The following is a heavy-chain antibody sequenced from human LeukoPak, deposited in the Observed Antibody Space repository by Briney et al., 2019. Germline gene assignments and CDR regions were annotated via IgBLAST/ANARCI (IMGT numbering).Heavy chain of an antibody. CDR3: GHQGRTEVSNPWGVGV. V-gene: IGHV4-39*01. D-gene: IGHD5/OR15-5a*01. CDR2: AFYSGSA. CDR1: GGTISTNTHY. Sequence: SETLSLTCSVSGGTISTNTHYWGWIPQPPGKGLEWIGHAFYSGSAYYNPSLESRVTISTDTSNNQFSLTLTSVAAADTAVYYCGHQGRTEVSNPWGVGVWGQGTTVTVSS. J-gene: IGHJ6*02.